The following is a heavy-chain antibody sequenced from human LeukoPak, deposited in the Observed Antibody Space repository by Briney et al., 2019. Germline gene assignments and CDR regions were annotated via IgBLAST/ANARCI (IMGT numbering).Heavy chain of an antibody. CDR1: GSTFSSYA. D-gene: IGHD3-22*01. V-gene: IGHV3-23*01. Sequence: GGSLRLSCAASGSTFSSYAMRWVRQAPGKGLEWVSAISGSGGSTYYSDSVKGRFTLSRDNSKNTVYLQMNSLRAEDTAVYYCAKGGSAYSLTSPFDYWGQGTLVTVSS. CDR3: AKGGSAYSLTSPFDY. CDR2: ISGSGGST. J-gene: IGHJ4*02.